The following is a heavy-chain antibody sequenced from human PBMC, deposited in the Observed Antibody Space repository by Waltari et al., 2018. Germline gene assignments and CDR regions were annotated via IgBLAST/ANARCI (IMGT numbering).Heavy chain of an antibody. CDR3: ARAEWELPFDY. V-gene: IGHV4-39*07. CDR1: GGSISSSSYY. D-gene: IGHD1-26*01. CDR2: IYYSGST. J-gene: IGHJ4*02. Sequence: QLQLQESGPGLVKPSETLSLTCTVSGGSISSSSYYWGWIRQPPGKGLEWIGSIYYSGSTYYNPSLKSRVTISVDTSKNQFSRKLSSVTAADTAVYYCARAEWELPFDYWGQGTLVTVSS.